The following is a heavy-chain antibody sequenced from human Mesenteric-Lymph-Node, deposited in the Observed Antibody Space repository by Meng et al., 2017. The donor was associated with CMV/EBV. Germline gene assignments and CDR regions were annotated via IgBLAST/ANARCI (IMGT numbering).Heavy chain of an antibody. CDR2: INKDGSEK. CDR1: GFTFSSYW. J-gene: IGHJ3*02. D-gene: IGHD4-23*01. Sequence: GGSLRLSCAASGFTFSSYWMSWVRQAPGKGLEWVANINKDGSEKYYVDSVKGRFTISRDNTKNSLYLQMNSLRAEDTAVYYCARDLDYGGNRAMGALDMWGQGTMVTVSS. CDR3: ARDLDYGGNRAMGALDM. V-gene: IGHV3-7*01.